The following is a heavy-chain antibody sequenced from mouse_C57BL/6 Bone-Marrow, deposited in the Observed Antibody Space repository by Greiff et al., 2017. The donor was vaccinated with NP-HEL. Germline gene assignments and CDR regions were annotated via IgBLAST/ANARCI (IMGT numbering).Heavy chain of an antibody. CDR3: ARPALSHWYFDV. V-gene: IGHV5-17*01. J-gene: IGHJ1*03. CDR2: ISSGSSTI. CDR1: GFTFSDYG. Sequence: EVQLVESGGGLVKPGGSLKLSCAASGFTFSDYGMHWVRQAPEQGLEWVAYISSGSSTIYYADTVKGRFTISRDNAKNTLFLQMTSLRSEDTAMYYWARPALSHWYFDVWGTGTTVTVSS.